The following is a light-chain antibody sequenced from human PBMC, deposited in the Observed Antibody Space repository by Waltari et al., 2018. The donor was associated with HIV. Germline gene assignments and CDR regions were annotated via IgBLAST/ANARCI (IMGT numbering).Light chain of an antibody. CDR1: SSNIGSNT. J-gene: IGLJ1*01. CDR2: SDN. Sequence: QSVLTQPPSASGTPGQRVTISCSGSSSNIGSNTVNWYQQLPGTAPNLLIYSDNRRPSGAPDRFSGSKSDTSASLAISGLQAEDEADYYCAAWDDSLNGYVFGTGTKVTVL. CDR3: AAWDDSLNGYV. V-gene: IGLV1-44*01.